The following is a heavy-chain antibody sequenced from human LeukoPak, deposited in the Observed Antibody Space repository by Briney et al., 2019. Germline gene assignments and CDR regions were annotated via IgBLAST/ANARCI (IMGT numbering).Heavy chain of an antibody. J-gene: IGHJ3*02. Sequence: SETLSLTCTVSGGSISSYYWSWIRQHPGKGLEWIGYISNSGTTSYNPSLKSRVSISVDTSNNQFSLRLSSVTAADTAVYYCARDVVVTSSPDAFDIWGQGTMVTVSS. D-gene: IGHD2-21*02. V-gene: IGHV4-59*06. CDR2: ISNSGTT. CDR1: GGSISSYY. CDR3: ARDVVVTSSPDAFDI.